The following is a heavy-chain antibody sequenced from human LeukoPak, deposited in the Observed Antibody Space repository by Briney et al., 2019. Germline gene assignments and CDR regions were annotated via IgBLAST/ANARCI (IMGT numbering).Heavy chain of an antibody. CDR2: THADGST. CDR1: GFTVSSNY. D-gene: IGHD1-7*01. J-gene: IGHJ4*02. Sequence: GSLRLSCAVSGFTVSSNYLSWVRQAPGKGLEWVSHTHADGSTYYADSVRERFTVSRDNSANTFYLQLNSLRADDTAIYFCAREAPMPGNYYFDFWGQGTLVTVSS. CDR3: AREAPMPGNYYFDF. V-gene: IGHV3-66*01.